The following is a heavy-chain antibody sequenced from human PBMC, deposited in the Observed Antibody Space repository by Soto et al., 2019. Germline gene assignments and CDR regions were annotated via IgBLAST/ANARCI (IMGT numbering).Heavy chain of an antibody. CDR2: IYVTGAV. Sequence: KASETLSLTCSVSGAALNSGNYYWSWIRQVPGKGLEWIGHIYVTGAVDYNPSLRDRITISQDTSERQFSLNLRLVTAADTAVYYCARLRIATNNYKWFDPWGQGTQVTVS. CDR1: GAALNSGNYY. CDR3: ARLRIATNNYKWFDP. V-gene: IGHV4-31*03. J-gene: IGHJ5*02. D-gene: IGHD2-21*01.